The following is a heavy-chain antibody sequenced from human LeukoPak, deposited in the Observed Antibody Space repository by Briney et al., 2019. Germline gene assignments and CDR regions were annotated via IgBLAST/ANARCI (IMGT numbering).Heavy chain of an antibody. V-gene: IGHV3-9*01. CDR1: GFTFDDYA. D-gene: IGHD3-9*01. CDR2: ISWNSGSI. CDR3: AKGYDILTGYYQGDAFDI. Sequence: GGSLRLSCAASGFTFDDYAMHWVRQAPGKGLEWVSGISWNSGSIGYADSVKGRFTISRDNAKNSLYLQMNSLRAEDTALYYCAKGYDILTGYYQGDAFDIWGQGTMVTVSS. J-gene: IGHJ3*02.